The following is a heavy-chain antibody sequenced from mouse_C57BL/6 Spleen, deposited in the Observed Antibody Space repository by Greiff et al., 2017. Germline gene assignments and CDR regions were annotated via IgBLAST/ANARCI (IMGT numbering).Heavy chain of an antibody. Sequence: EVQLVESGGGLVKPGGSLTLSCAASGFTFSSYAMSWVRQTPEKRLEWVATISDGGSYTYYPDNVQGRFTISRDNAKNNLYLQMSHLKSEDTAMYYCARSNWHFDYWGQGTTLTVSS. CDR1: GFTFSSYA. V-gene: IGHV5-4*01. CDR2: ISDGGSYT. D-gene: IGHD4-1*01. CDR3: ARSNWHFDY. J-gene: IGHJ2*01.